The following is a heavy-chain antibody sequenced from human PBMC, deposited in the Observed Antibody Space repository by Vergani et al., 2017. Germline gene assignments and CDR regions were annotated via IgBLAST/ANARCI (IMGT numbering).Heavy chain of an antibody. V-gene: IGHV1-69-2*01. Sequence: EVQLVQSGAEVMKPGATMKISCKVSGYTFTDHYMHWVKQAPGKGLEWMGLVDPQDGETIYAEKFKGRVTIDADTSTDTAHLELSSLRSEDTAVYYCATPQTVTTDDMEVWGQGTTVIVSS. CDR3: ATPQTVTTDDMEV. CDR1: GYTFTDHY. J-gene: IGHJ6*02. CDR2: VDPQDGET. D-gene: IGHD4-17*01.